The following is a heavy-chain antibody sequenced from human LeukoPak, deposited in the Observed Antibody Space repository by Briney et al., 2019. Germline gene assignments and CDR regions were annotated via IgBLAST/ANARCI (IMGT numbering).Heavy chain of an antibody. CDR3: ARARGQDTAMVAGAFDI. V-gene: IGHV3-48*03. CDR1: GFTFSSYE. CDR2: ISSSGSTI. Sequence: PGGSLRLSCAASGFTFSSYEMNWVRQAPGKGLEWVSYISSSGSTIYYADSVKGRFTISRDNAKNSLYLQMNSLRAEDTAVYYCARARGQDTAMVAGAFDIWGQGTMVTVSS. D-gene: IGHD5-18*01. J-gene: IGHJ3*02.